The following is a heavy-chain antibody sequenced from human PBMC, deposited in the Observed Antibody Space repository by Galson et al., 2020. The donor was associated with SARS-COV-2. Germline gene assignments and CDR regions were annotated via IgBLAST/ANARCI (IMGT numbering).Heavy chain of an antibody. CDR2: IVPLFGTA. CDR3: ARDPDISMAPHYYFDMDV. CDR1: GGTFNTYS. J-gene: IGHJ6*02. D-gene: IGHD5-18*01. V-gene: IGHV1-69*13. Sequence: SVKVSCKASGGTFNTYSISWLRQAPGQGLEWMGGIVPLFGTANYAQDFQGRVTITADESTATAYLELSSLRSEDTAVYCWARDPDISMAPHYYFDMDVWGQGTTVIVSS.